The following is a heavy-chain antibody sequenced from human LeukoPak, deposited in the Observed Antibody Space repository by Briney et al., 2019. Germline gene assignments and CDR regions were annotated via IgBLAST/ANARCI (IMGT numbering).Heavy chain of an antibody. V-gene: IGHV4-34*12. J-gene: IGHJ6*03. CDR3: AREYSSSWDHYYYYYMDV. D-gene: IGHD6-13*01. Sequence: PSETLSLTCAVYGGSFSDYYWSWIRQPPGKGLEWIGEIIHSGSTNYNPSLKSRVTISVDTSKNQFSLKLSSVTAADTAVYYCAREYSSSWDHYYYYYMDVWGKGTTVTVSS. CDR2: IIHSGST. CDR1: GGSFSDYY.